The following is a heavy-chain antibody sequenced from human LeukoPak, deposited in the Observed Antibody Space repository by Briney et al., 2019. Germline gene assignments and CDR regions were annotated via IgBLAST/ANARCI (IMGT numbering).Heavy chain of an antibody. CDR1: GGSISSYY. V-gene: IGHV4-59*12. D-gene: IGHD3-16*01. CDR2: IYYSGST. CDR3: VLGYDYATLDV. Sequence: SETLSLTCTVSGGSISSYYWSWIRQPPGKGLEWIGYIYYSGSTNYNPSLKSRVTISVDTSKNQFSLKLSSVTAADTAVYYPVLGYDYATLDVWGQGTTVTVSS. J-gene: IGHJ6*02.